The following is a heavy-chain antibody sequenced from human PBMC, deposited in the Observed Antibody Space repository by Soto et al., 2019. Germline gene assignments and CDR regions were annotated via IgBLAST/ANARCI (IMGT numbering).Heavy chain of an antibody. CDR2: VNPISGNT. D-gene: IGHD3-10*01. CDR3: ATSRINMIRGVFYYGLDV. CDR1: GYTFTKYD. V-gene: IGHV1-8*01. Sequence: QEQLEQSGAEVKKPGASVKVSCKASGYTFTKYDFNWVRQATGQGPEWMGWVNPISGNTETAQNFQGRVSLTMKTSTNTAVMELRSLRSGDTAIYYCATSRINMIRGVFYYGLDVWGRGTTVTVSS. J-gene: IGHJ6*02.